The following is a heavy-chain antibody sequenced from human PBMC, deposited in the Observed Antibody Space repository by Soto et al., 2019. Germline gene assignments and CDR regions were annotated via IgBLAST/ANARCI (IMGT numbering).Heavy chain of an antibody. CDR1: GFILSDCA. J-gene: IGHJ5*02. D-gene: IGHD3-9*01. Sequence: LRLSCATSGFILSDCAMNWVRQAPGKGLEWVSYISSSSSVIDYADSVKGRFTVSRDNARNSLYLQMNSLRAEDTAVYYCAKDLVYYDILTGYYRTDPWGQGTLVTVSS. V-gene: IGHV3-48*01. CDR3: AKDLVYYDILTGYYRTDP. CDR2: ISSSSSVI.